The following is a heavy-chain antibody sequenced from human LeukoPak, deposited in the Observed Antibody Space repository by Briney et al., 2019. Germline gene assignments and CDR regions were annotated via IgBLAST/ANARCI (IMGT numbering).Heavy chain of an antibody. CDR2: INSDGRST. V-gene: IGHV3-74*01. CDR1: RFTFSSYW. J-gene: IGHJ3*02. Sequence: PGGSLRLSCAPSRFTFSSYWMHAVRHAPGKGVWWVSRINSDGRSTHYADSVKGRFTISRDNAKNTLYLQMNSLRAEDTAVYYCARDPSTWEYYYGSGSEGAFDIWGQGTMVTVSS. D-gene: IGHD3-10*01. CDR3: ARDPSTWEYYYGSGSEGAFDI.